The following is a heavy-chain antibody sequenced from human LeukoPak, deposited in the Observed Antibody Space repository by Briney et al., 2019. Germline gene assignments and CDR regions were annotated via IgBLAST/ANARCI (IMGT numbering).Heavy chain of an antibody. CDR2: ITSSSGYT. CDR3: ARDGVPAYYYAMDV. Sequence: GGSLRLSCAASGFTFSDHYMAWIRQAPGKGLEWVSYITSSSGYTNYADSVKGRFTISRDNAKNSLFLQLNSLRAEDTAVYYCARDGVPAYYYAMDVWGQGTTVTVSS. CDR1: GFTFSDHY. V-gene: IGHV3-11*06. D-gene: IGHD3-16*01. J-gene: IGHJ6*02.